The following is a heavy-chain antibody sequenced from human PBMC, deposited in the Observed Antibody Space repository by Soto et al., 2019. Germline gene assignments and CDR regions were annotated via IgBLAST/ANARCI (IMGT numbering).Heavy chain of an antibody. CDR3: ARDRNQXTTAMNYFDY. J-gene: IGHJ4*02. V-gene: IGHV3-33*01. D-gene: IGHD5-18*01. Sequence: QVQLVESGGGVVQPGRSLRLSCAASGFTFSSYGMHWVRQAPGKGLEWVAVIWYDGSNKYYADSVKGRFTISRDNSKNALYLQMNSLRAEDTAVYYCARDRNQXTTAMNYFDYWGQGTLVTVSS. CDR2: IWYDGSNK. CDR1: GFTFSSYG.